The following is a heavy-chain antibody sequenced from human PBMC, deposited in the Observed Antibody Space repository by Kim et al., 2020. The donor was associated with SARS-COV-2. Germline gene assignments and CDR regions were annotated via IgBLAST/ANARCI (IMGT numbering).Heavy chain of an antibody. CDR1: GFTFSSYA. CDR3: AKDVLMWFGVLGGGMDV. Sequence: GGSLRLSCAASGFTFSSYAMSWVRQAPGKGLEWVSSISGSDCNTYYAQSVKGRFTISRDNSKNTLYLQIYSLRAEDTAVYYCAKDVLMWFGVLGGGMDVWGQGTTVTVSS. V-gene: IGHV3-23*01. J-gene: IGHJ6*02. CDR2: ISGSDCNT. D-gene: IGHD3-10*01.